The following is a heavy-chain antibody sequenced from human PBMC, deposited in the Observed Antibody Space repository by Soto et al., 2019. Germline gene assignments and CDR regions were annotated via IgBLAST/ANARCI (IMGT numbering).Heavy chain of an antibody. CDR1: GGSIRSTIDF. CDR3: ARQHYYDSSGYYTWN. D-gene: IGHD3-22*01. V-gene: IGHV4-39*01. CDR2: VHYSGST. J-gene: IGHJ4*02. Sequence: SETLSLTCSVSGGSIRSTIDFWSWIRQHPGKGLEWIATVHYSGSTYYTPSLKNRVTISADTSNNQFSLRLNSVTAADTAVYYCARQHYYDSSGYYTWNWGQGTLVTVSS.